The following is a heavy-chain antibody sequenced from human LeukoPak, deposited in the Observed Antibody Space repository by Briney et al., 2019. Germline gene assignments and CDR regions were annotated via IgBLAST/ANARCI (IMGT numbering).Heavy chain of an antibody. CDR2: IYYSGST. CDR3: ASMVRGVMPY. Sequence: SETLSLTCTVSGGSISSSSYYWGWIRPPPGKGLEWIGSIYYSGSTYYNPSLKSRVTISVDTSKNQFSLKLSSVTAADTAVYYCASMVRGVMPYWGQGTLVTVSS. V-gene: IGHV4-39*01. J-gene: IGHJ4*02. CDR1: GGSISSSSYY. D-gene: IGHD3-10*01.